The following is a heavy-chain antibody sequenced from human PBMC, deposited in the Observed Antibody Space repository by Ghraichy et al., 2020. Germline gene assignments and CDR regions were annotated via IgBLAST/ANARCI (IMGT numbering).Heavy chain of an antibody. V-gene: IGHV3-21*01. CDR1: GFIFSDYG. D-gene: IGHD2-2*01. Sequence: GGSLRLSCAASGFIFSDYGIHWVRQAPGKGLEWVSSISSSSSLIYYADSVKGRFTISRDNAKNTVYLQMNSLRAEDTAVYYCARPNCSITSRNGPYFDFWGQGTLVTVSS. J-gene: IGHJ4*02. CDR3: ARPNCSITSRNGPYFDF. CDR2: ISSSSSLI.